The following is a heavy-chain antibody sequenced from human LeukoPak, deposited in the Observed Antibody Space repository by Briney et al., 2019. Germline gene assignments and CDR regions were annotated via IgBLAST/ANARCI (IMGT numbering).Heavy chain of an antibody. Sequence: GGSLRLSCAASGFTFSSYGMHWVRQAPGKGLEWVAVIWYDGSNKYYADSVKGRFTISRDNSKNTLYLQMNSLRAEDTAVYYCARENHYYDSSGYYHKRGMFDYWGQGTLVTVSS. J-gene: IGHJ4*02. CDR1: GFTFSSYG. CDR3: ARENHYYDSSGYYHKRGMFDY. V-gene: IGHV3-33*01. CDR2: IWYDGSNK. D-gene: IGHD3-22*01.